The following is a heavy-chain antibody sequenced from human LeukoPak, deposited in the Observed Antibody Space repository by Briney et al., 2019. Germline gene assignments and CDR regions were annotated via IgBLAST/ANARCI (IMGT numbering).Heavy chain of an antibody. CDR2: ISASGGST. V-gene: IGHV3-23*01. CDR1: GFTFSTYA. J-gene: IGHJ4*02. CDR3: AKDDGRAAAGNFDY. Sequence: HPGGSLRLSCAASGFTFSTYAMNWLRQAPGKGLEWVSTISASGGSTYYADSVKGRFTISRDISKNTLYLQMKTLRAAETAVSYCAKDDGRAAAGNFDYWGQGPLVTVSS. D-gene: IGHD6-13*01.